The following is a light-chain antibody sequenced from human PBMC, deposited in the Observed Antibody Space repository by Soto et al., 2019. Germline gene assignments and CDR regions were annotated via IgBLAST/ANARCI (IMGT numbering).Light chain of an antibody. CDR3: QQYGSSIT. CDR1: QSVGSTY. J-gene: IGKJ5*01. CDR2: GAS. V-gene: IGKV3-20*01. Sequence: DNVLTQSPGALSLSPGERATLSCRASQSVGSTYLAWYQQKPGQAPRLLIYGASTRATGIPDRFSGSGSGTDFTLTISRLEPEDFAVYYCQQYGSSITFGQGTRLEIK.